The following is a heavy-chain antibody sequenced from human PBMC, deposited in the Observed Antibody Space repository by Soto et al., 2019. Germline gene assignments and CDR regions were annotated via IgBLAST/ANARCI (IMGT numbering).Heavy chain of an antibody. CDR3: AKLVRGGLDH. V-gene: IGHV1-69*06. D-gene: IGHD2-15*01. Sequence: VQLVQSEAEVKKPGSSVKVSCEASGDTFNYYSIHWVRQAPGQGLEWMGDIVPMLGTPNYAQKFQGRVTMYADISTRTAYMNLSSLRSEDTALYYCAKLVRGGLDHWGQGTMVTVSS. CDR2: IVPMLGTP. CDR1: GDTFNYYS. J-gene: IGHJ5*02.